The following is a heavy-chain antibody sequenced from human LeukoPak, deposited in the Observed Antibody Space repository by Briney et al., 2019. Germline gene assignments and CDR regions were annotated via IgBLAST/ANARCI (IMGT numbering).Heavy chain of an antibody. J-gene: IGHJ6*04. CDR1: GFTFCGFW. CDR2: INSDGSST. CDR3: AELGITMIGGV. D-gene: IGHD3-10*02. V-gene: IGHV3-74*01. Sequence: PGGSLRRSCSGSGFTFCGFWMQWVGQAPGKGLVGVSRINSDGSSTSYEDSVKGRFTISRDNAKNSLYLQMSSLRAEDTAVYYCAELGITMIGGVWGKGTTVTVSS.